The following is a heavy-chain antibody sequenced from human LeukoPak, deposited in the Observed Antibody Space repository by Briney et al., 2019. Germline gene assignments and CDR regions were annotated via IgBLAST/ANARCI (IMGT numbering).Heavy chain of an antibody. V-gene: IGHV3-21*01. Sequence: GGSLRLSCAASGYTFSHYSVNWVRQAPGKGLEWVSSISSTSDYIYYADSVKGRFTISRDNTKSSLYLQMNSLRAEDTAVYYCVSGNDPDSTWENYRLDAFDIWGQGTTVIVSS. D-gene: IGHD3-16*02. J-gene: IGHJ3*02. CDR2: ISSTSDYI. CDR1: GYTFSHYS. CDR3: VSGNDPDSTWENYRLDAFDI.